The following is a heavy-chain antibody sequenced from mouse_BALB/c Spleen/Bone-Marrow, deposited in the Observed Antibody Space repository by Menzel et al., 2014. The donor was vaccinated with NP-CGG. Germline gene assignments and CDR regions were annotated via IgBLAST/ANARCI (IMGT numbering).Heavy chain of an antibody. D-gene: IGHD2-14*01. V-gene: IGHV5-6-4*01. Sequence: EVQLQQSGGGLVKPGGSLKLSCAASGFTISSYTMSWVRQTPEKRLEWVATISSGGSYTYYPDSVKGRFTISRDNAKNTLYLQMSSLKSEDTAMYYCTRSYYRYDEEAWFAYWGQGTLVTVSA. CDR1: GFTISSYT. J-gene: IGHJ3*01. CDR2: ISSGGSYT. CDR3: TRSYYRYDEEAWFAY.